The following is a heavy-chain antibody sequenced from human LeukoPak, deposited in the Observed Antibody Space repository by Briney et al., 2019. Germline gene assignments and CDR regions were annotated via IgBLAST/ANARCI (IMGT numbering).Heavy chain of an antibody. CDR2: IYHSGST. V-gene: IGHV4-30-2*01. CDR3: ARPGGDYYDSSGYYPRPYYFDY. J-gene: IGHJ4*02. Sequence: SQTLSLTCAASGGSISSGGYSWSWIRQPPGKGLEWIGYIYHSGSTYYNPSLKSRVTISVDRSKNQFSLKLSSVTAADTAVYYCARPGGDYYDSSGYYPRPYYFDYWGQGTLVTVSS. CDR1: GGSISSGGYS. D-gene: IGHD3-22*01.